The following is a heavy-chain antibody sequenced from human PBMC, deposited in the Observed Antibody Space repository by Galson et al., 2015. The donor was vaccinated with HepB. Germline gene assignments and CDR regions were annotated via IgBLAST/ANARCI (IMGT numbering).Heavy chain of an antibody. D-gene: IGHD3-3*01. J-gene: IGHJ3*02. CDR2: IPYDGSNK. CDR3: AKERFLEWLSPADAFDI. Sequence: SLRLSCAASGFTFSSYGMHWVRQAPGKGLEWVAVIPYDGSNKYYADSVKGRFTISRDNSKNTLYLQMNSLRAEDTAVYYCAKERFLEWLSPADAFDIWGQGTMVTVSS. V-gene: IGHV3-30*18. CDR1: GFTFSSYG.